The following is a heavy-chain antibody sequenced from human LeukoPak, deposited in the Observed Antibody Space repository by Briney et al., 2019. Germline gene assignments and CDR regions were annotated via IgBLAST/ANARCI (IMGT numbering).Heavy chain of an antibody. Sequence: PGRSLRLSCAASGFTFSSYSMNWVRQAPGKGLEWVSSISSSSSYIYYADSVKGRFTISRDNAKNSLHLQMNSLRAEDTAVYYCARDRGPDIVVVVAATFDYWGQGTLVTVSS. CDR3: ARDRGPDIVVVVAATFDY. D-gene: IGHD2-15*01. J-gene: IGHJ4*02. V-gene: IGHV3-21*01. CDR1: GFTFSSYS. CDR2: ISSSSSYI.